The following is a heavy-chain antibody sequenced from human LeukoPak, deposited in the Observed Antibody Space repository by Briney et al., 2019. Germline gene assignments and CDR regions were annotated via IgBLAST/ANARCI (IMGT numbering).Heavy chain of an antibody. CDR2: IYYSGST. Sequence: PSETLSLTCTVSGGSISSYYWSWIRQPPGKGLEWIGYIYYSGSTNYNPSLKSRVTISVDTSKNQFSLKLSSVTAADTAVYYCARVPGESGYSSGWADYGGQGTLVTVSS. V-gene: IGHV4-59*01. CDR3: ARVPGESGYSSGWADY. J-gene: IGHJ4*02. D-gene: IGHD6-19*01. CDR1: GGSISSYY.